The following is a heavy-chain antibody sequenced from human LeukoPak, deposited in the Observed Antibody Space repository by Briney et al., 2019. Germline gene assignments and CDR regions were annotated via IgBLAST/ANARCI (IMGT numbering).Heavy chain of an antibody. Sequence: ASVKVSCKASGYTFTSYDINWVRQATGQGLEWMGWMNPNSGNTGYAQKFQGRVTITRNTSISTAYMELSSLRSEDTAVYYCAKRSIQLWSLDDHFDYWGQGTLVTVSS. CDR3: AKRSIQLWSLDDHFDY. D-gene: IGHD5-18*01. J-gene: IGHJ4*02. V-gene: IGHV1-8*03. CDR1: GYTFTSYD. CDR2: MNPNSGNT.